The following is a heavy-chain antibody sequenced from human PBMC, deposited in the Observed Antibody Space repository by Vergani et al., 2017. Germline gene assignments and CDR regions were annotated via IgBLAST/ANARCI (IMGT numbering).Heavy chain of an antibody. CDR3: ARGGGDYYDSSGYYGDAFDS. V-gene: IGHV4-61*02. D-gene: IGHD3-22*01. Sequence: QVQLQESGPGLVKPSQTLSLTCTVSGGSISSGSYYWSWIRQPAGKGLEWIGRIYTSGSTNYNPSLKSRVTISVDTSKNQFSLKLSSVTAADTAVYYCARGGGDYYDSSGYYGDAFDSWGQGTMVTVSS. CDR2: IYTSGST. J-gene: IGHJ3*02. CDR1: GGSISSGSYY.